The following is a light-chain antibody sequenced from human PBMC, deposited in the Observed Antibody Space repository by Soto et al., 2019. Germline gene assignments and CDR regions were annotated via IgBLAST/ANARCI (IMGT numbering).Light chain of an antibody. V-gene: IGKV3-20*01. CDR2: GAS. Sequence: ESMLTQSPGTLSLSPGERATLSCRASQSVSTRYLAWYQQKPGQAPRLLIYGASIRAAGIPDRFSGSGSGTDVNRTISRLEPQDFAVYYCHQFGSSPLAFTFGQGTKLEIK. CDR3: HQFGSSPLAFT. J-gene: IGKJ2*01. CDR1: QSVSTRY.